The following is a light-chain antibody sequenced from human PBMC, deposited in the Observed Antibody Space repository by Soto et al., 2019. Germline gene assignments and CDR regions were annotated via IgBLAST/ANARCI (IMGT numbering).Light chain of an antibody. V-gene: IGKV3-20*01. CDR2: GAS. CDR3: QLYGSSPTWA. Sequence: ELLLTHSPGALSLCPGERATLSCRASQSVNSAYVAWYQQNPGQAPRVLIYGASTRATGIPHRFSGSGSGTDFSLTISRLEPEDSAMYYCQLYGSSPTWAFGQGTKV. CDR1: QSVNSAY. J-gene: IGKJ1*01.